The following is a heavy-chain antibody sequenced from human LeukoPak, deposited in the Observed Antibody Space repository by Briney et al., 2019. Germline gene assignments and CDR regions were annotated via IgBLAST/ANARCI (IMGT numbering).Heavy chain of an antibody. CDR1: GYSISSGYY. CDR3: ARVRNNWNYFSARDNWFDP. D-gene: IGHD1-7*01. V-gene: IGHV4-38-2*01. CDR2: IYHSGST. J-gene: IGHJ5*02. Sequence: SETLSLTCAVSGYSISSGYYWGWIRQPPGKGLEWIGSIYHSGSTYYNPSLKSRVTISVDTSKNQFSLKLSPVTAADTAVYYCARVRNNWNYFSARDNWFDPWGQGTLVTVSS.